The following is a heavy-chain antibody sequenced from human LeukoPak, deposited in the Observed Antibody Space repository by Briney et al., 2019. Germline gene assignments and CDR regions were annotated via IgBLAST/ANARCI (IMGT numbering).Heavy chain of an antibody. CDR3: AREWLVRYYFDY. CDR1: GFTFSSYS. J-gene: IGHJ4*02. D-gene: IGHD6-19*01. Sequence: PGGSLRLSCAASGFTFSSYSMNWVRQAPGKGLEWVSSISSSSSYIYYADSVKGRFTISRDNSKNTLYLQMNSLRAEDTAVYYCAREWLVRYYFDYWGQGTLVTVSS. V-gene: IGHV3-21*01. CDR2: ISSSSSYI.